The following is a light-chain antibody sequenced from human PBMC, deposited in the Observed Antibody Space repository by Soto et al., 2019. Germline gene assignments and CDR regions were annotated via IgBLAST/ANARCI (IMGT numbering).Light chain of an antibody. J-gene: IGKJ5*01. V-gene: IGKV1-27*01. CDR1: QGISNY. CDR2: DAS. CDR3: QQGYDTPIT. Sequence: DIQMTQSPSSLSASVGDRVTITCRASQGISNYLAWYQQKPGKVPKFLIYDASTLQSGVPSRFSGRGSGTDFTLTITSLQPEDFATYFCQQGYDTPITFGQGTRLEIK.